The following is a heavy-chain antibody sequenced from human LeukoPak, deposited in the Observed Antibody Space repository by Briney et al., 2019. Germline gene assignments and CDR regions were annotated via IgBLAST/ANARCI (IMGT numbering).Heavy chain of an antibody. D-gene: IGHD1-26*01. CDR1: GFTFSSYS. CDR2: ISSSSSYI. Sequence: GGSLRLSCAASGFTFSSYSMNWVRQAPGKGLEWVSSISSSSSYIYYADSVKGRFTISRDNAKNSLYLQMNSLRAEDTAVYYCASSPGYSGSYPLDYWGQGTLVTVSS. V-gene: IGHV3-21*01. J-gene: IGHJ4*02. CDR3: ASSPGYSGSYPLDY.